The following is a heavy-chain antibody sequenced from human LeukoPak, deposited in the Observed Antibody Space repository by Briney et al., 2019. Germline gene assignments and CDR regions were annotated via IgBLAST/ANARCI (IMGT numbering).Heavy chain of an antibody. CDR1: VGTFSSYA. CDR3: IVTQGGVVTFDY. Sequence: PVKVSCKASVGTFSSYAISWVRQAPGQGLKWMGRIIPILGIANHAKKFQARVTTTADKTTSTAYTERSCPMSQARALYYFIVTQGGVVTFDYWGQGTLVAVSS. J-gene: IGHJ4*02. CDR2: IIPILGIA. V-gene: IGHV1-69*04. D-gene: IGHD3-3*01.